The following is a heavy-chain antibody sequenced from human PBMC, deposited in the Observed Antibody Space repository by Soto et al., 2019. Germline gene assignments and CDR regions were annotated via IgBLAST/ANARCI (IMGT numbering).Heavy chain of an antibody. J-gene: IGHJ3*02. D-gene: IGHD3-22*01. Sequence: QVQLQESGPGLVKPSQTLSLTCTVSGGSISSGDYYWSWIRQPPGKGLEWIGYIYYSGSTYYNPSLKSRVTISVDTSKNQFSLKLSSVTAADTAVYYCARAHFPYDSSGYYFAAFDIWGQGTMVTVSS. CDR2: IYYSGST. CDR3: ARAHFPYDSSGYYFAAFDI. V-gene: IGHV4-30-4*01. CDR1: GGSISSGDYY.